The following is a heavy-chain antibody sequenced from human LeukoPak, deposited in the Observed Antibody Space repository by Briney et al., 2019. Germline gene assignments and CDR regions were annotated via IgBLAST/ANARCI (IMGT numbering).Heavy chain of an antibody. CDR3: TREGPYSSGWLGSAFDI. V-gene: IGHV3-49*03. CDR1: GFTFGDYA. Sequence: PGGSLRLSCTASGFTFGDYAMSWFRQAPGKGLEWVGFIRSKAYGGTTEYAASVKGRFTISRDDSKSIAYLQMNSLKTEDTAVYYCTREGPYSSGWLGSAFDIWGQGTMVTVSS. CDR2: IRSKAYGGTT. D-gene: IGHD6-19*01. J-gene: IGHJ3*02.